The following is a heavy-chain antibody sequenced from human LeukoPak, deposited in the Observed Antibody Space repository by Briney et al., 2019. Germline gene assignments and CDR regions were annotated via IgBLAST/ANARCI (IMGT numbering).Heavy chain of an antibody. J-gene: IGHJ4*02. D-gene: IGHD4-17*01. Sequence: GGSLRLSCAASGFTFSIHGMNWVRQAPGKGLEWVSGISPGADITYYADSVKGRFTISRDNAKNTLYLQMNSLRADDTAVYYCVTSYGDYASIDYWGQGTLVTVSS. CDR3: VTSYGDYASIDY. V-gene: IGHV3-23*01. CDR2: ISPGADIT. CDR1: GFTFSIHG.